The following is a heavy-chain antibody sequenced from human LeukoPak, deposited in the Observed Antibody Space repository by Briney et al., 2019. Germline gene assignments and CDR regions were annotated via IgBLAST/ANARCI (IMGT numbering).Heavy chain of an antibody. V-gene: IGHV4-34*01. Sequence: SETLSLTCAVYGGSFSDYYWSWIRQPPGKGLEWIGEVNHSGITIYNPSLKSRVTISVDTSKHQYSLKLSSVTAADTAVYYCARLGQGVAAAGDWGQGTLVTVSS. J-gene: IGHJ4*02. CDR1: GGSFSDYY. D-gene: IGHD6-13*01. CDR3: ARLGQGVAAAGD. CDR2: VNHSGIT.